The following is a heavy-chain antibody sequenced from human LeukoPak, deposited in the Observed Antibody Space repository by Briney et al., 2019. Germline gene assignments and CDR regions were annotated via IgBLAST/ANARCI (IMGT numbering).Heavy chain of an antibody. CDR1: GYTFTSYY. D-gene: IGHD5-24*01. V-gene: IGHV1-46*01. Sequence: ASVKVSCKASGYTFTSYYMHWVRQAPGQGLEWMGIINPSGGSTSYAQKFQGRVTMTSDTSTSTVYMELSSLRSEDTAVYYCAREMATITRGMDVWGQGTTVTVSS. CDR3: AREMATITRGMDV. CDR2: INPSGGST. J-gene: IGHJ6*02.